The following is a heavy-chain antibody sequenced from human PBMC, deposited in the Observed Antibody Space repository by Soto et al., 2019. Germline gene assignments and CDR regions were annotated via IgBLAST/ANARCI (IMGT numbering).Heavy chain of an antibody. J-gene: IGHJ4*02. Sequence: QVQLQQWGAGLLKPSETLSLTCAVYGGSFSGYYWSWIRQPPGKGLEWIGEINHSGSTNYNPSLKSRVTISVDTSKNQFSLKLSSVTAADTAVYYCARGMGAAAGALLDRKYYFDYWGQGTLVTVSS. V-gene: IGHV4-34*01. CDR2: INHSGST. D-gene: IGHD6-13*01. CDR3: ARGMGAAAGALLDRKYYFDY. CDR1: GGSFSGYY.